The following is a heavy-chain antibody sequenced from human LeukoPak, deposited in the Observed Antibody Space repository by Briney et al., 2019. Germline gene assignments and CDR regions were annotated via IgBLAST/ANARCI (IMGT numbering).Heavy chain of an antibody. CDR1: GFTFSDYY. CDR3: ARGGGLDV. J-gene: IGHJ6*02. V-gene: IGHV3-7*03. Sequence: GGSLRLSCVASGFTFSDYYMSWVRQAPGKGLEWVASINHNGNVNYYVDSVKGRFTISRDNAKNSLYLQMSNLRAEDTAVYFCARGGGLDVWGQGATVTVSS. D-gene: IGHD3-16*01. CDR2: INHNGNVN.